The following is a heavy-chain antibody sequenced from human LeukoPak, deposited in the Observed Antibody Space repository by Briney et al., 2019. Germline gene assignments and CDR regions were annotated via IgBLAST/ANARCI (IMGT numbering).Heavy chain of an antibody. V-gene: IGHV4-59*01. J-gene: IGHJ6*02. CDR2: IYYSGST. CDR3: VRDRPLRGMDV. Sequence: SETLSLTCTVSGGSISSYYWSWIRQPPGKGLEWIGYIYYSGSTNYNPSLKSRVTISVDTSKNQFSLKLSSVTAADTAVYYCVRDRPLRGMDVWGQGTTVTVSS. CDR1: GGSISSYY. D-gene: IGHD6-6*01.